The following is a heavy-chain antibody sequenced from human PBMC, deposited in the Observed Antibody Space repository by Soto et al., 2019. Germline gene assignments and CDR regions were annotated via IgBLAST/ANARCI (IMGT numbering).Heavy chain of an antibody. V-gene: IGHV4-30-4*01. CDR1: GGSISSGDYY. CDR3: ARMTTVTSIIDY. D-gene: IGHD4-17*01. J-gene: IGHJ4*02. CDR2: IYYSGST. Sequence: SETLSLTXTVSGGSISSGDYYWSWIRQPPGKGLEWIGYIYYSGSTYYNPSLKSRVTISVDTSKNQFSLKLSSVTAADTAVYYCARMTTVTSIIDYWGQGTLVTVSS.